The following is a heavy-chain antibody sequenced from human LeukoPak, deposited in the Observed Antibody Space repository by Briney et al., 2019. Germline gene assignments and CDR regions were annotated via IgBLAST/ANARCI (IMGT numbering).Heavy chain of an antibody. CDR1: GGSIRSSSYY. CDR2: INHSGST. CDR3: ASRAATYYYDGSGPG. V-gene: IGHV4-39*07. D-gene: IGHD3-22*01. J-gene: IGHJ4*02. Sequence: SEALSLTCTVSGGSIRSSSYYWGWIRQPPGKGLEWIGEINHSGSTNYNPSLKSRVTISVDTSKNQFSLNLISVTAADTAVYYCASRAATYYYDGSGPGWGQGTLVTVSS.